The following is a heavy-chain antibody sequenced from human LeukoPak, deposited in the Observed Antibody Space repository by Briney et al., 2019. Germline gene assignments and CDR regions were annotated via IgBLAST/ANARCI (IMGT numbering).Heavy chain of an antibody. CDR1: GYTFTSYY. Sequence: ASVKVSCKASGYTFTSYYMHWVRQAPGQGLEWMGIINPSGGSTSYAQKFQGRVTMTRDMSTSTAYMELSSLRSEDTAVYYCARDHCSSTSCYLYFDYWGQGTLVTVSS. D-gene: IGHD2-2*01. J-gene: IGHJ4*02. CDR2: INPSGGST. V-gene: IGHV1-46*01. CDR3: ARDHCSSTSCYLYFDY.